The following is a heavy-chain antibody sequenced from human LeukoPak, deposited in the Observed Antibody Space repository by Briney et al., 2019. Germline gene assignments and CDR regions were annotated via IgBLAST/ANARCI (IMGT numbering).Heavy chain of an antibody. J-gene: IGHJ4*02. Sequence: SETLSLTCTVSGGSISSYYWSWIRQPPGRGLEWIGYIYYSGSTYYNPSPKSRVTISVDTSKNQFSLKLSSVTAADTAVYYCARGGDSSSFDYWGQGTLVIVSS. CDR1: GGSISSYY. D-gene: IGHD3-22*01. CDR2: IYYSGST. V-gene: IGHV4-59*12. CDR3: ARGGDSSSFDY.